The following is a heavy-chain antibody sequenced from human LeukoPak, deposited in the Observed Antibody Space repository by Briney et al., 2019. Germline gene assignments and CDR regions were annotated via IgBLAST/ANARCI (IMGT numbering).Heavy chain of an antibody. V-gene: IGHV4-34*01. D-gene: IGHD2-2*01. CDR2: INHSGRT. CDR1: GGSFSGYY. J-gene: IGHJ4*02. Sequence: PSETLSLTCAVYGGSFSGYYWNWIPQPPGKGLEWIGEINHSGRTNYNPSLKSRVTISVDTTKNQFSLKLSSVTAADTAVYYCARGLPSLGDYWGQGALVTVSS. CDR3: ARGLPSLGDY.